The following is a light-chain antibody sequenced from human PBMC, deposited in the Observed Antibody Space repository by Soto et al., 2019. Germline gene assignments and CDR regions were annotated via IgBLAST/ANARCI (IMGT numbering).Light chain of an antibody. CDR3: QEYSKWPSFT. V-gene: IGKV3-15*01. J-gene: IGKJ4*01. CDR1: QSVSSD. CDR2: GES. Sequence: EILMLQSPAALSVSPGERATLSCRASQSVSSDLAWYQQKPGQAPRLIIYGESTRATGIPDRFSGTGSGTEFTLTISSLQSEDFAMDYCQEYSKWPSFTFGRGNKVDIK.